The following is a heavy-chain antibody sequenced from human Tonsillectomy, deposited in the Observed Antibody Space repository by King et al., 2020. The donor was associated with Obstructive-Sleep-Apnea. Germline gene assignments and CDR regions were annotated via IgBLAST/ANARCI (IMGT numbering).Heavy chain of an antibody. Sequence: VQLVESGAEVKKPGASVKVSCTASGYTFTSYGISWVRQAPGQGLEWMGWISADNGNTNYAQNLQVRVTMTTDTSTSTAYMDLRSLRSDDTAVYYCARNYARTISGARNWYFDLWGRGTLVTVSS. V-gene: IGHV1-18*04. CDR1: GYTFTSYG. CDR2: ISADNGNT. J-gene: IGHJ2*01. D-gene: IGHD5-12*01. CDR3: ARNYARTISGARNWYFDL.